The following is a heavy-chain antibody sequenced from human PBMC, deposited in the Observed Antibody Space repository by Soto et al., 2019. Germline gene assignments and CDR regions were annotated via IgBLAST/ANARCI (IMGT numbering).Heavy chain of an antibody. CDR2: IKPDAGVA. CDR1: GFIFSTHW. Sequence: EVQLVESGGGLVQPGGSLRLSCAASGFIFSTHWMTWARQGPGKGLEWLATIKPDAGVAYYADSVKGRFTISRDNANNPLYLQMNSLIDDDTAVYYCANDGGWHFGYWGQGTLVTVSS. D-gene: IGHD6-19*01. CDR3: ANDGGWHFGY. J-gene: IGHJ4*01. V-gene: IGHV3-7*01.